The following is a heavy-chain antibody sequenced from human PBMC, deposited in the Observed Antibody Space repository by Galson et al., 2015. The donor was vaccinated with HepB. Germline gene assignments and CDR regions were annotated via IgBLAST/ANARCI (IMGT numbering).Heavy chain of an antibody. CDR1: GFTVSSNY. CDR2: IYRGGST. D-gene: IGHD6-19*01. Sequence: SLRLSCAASGFTVSSNYMTWVRQAPGKGLEWVSVIYRGGSTHYGDSVQGRFTISRDNSKNTVFLQMNALRAEDTAVYYCARAQYSSGWYEYYFDNWGQGTPVTVSS. V-gene: IGHV3-53*01. J-gene: IGHJ4*02. CDR3: ARAQYSSGWYEYYFDN.